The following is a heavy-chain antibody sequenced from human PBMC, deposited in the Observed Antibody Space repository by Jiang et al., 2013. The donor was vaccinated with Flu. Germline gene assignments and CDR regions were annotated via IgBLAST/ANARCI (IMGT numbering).Heavy chain of an antibody. CDR2: IRFDETIK. CDR1: GFTFSNYG. CDR3: AKDGGDYNLDY. Sequence: RLSCTASGFTFSNYGMHWVRQAPGKGLERVAFIRFDETIKNYGDSVKGRFTISRDTSKNTLFLQMNNLRVDDTAVYYCAKDGGDYNLDYWGQGILVTVTS. V-gene: IGHV3-30*02. D-gene: IGHD2-21*02. J-gene: IGHJ4*02.